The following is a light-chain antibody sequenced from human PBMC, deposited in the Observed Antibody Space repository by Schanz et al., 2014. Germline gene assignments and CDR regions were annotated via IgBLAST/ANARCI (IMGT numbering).Light chain of an antibody. V-gene: IGLV2-8*01. CDR3: SSYSGSDIVL. CDR1: SRDIGKYNY. J-gene: IGLJ2*01. Sequence: QSVLTQPPSASGSPGQSVTISCTGTSRDIGKYNYVSWYQQHPGKAPKLLIYDVTERPSGVPDRFSGSRSGSTASLTVSGLQADDEADYYCSSYSGSDIVLFGGGTKVTVL. CDR2: DVT.